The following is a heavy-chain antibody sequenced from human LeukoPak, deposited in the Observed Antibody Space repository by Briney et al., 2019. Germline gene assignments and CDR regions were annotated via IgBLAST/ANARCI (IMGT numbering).Heavy chain of an antibody. V-gene: IGHV4-38-2*02. J-gene: IGHJ5*02. D-gene: IGHD6-13*01. CDR2: IYHGGST. CDR1: GYSISSGYY. CDR3: ASQQQLVLLDWFDP. Sequence: SETLSLTCTVSGYSISSGYYWGWIRQPPGKGLEWIGSIYHGGSTDYNPSLKSRVTISVDTSKNQFSLKLRSVTAADTAVYYCASQQQLVLLDWFDPWGQGTLVTVSS.